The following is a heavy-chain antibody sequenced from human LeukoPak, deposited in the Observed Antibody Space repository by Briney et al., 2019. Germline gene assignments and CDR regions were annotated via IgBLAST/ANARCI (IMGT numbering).Heavy chain of an antibody. V-gene: IGHV1-2*04. CDR2: INPNSGGT. CDR3: ARAITMVRGVASPPLGY. CDR1: GYTFTGYY. D-gene: IGHD3-10*01. J-gene: IGHJ4*02. Sequence: AASVKVSCKASGYTFTGYYMHWVRRAPGQGLEWMGWINPNSGGTNYAQKFQGWVTMTRDTSISTAYMELSRLRSDDTAVYYCARAITMVRGVASPPLGYWGQGTLVTVSS.